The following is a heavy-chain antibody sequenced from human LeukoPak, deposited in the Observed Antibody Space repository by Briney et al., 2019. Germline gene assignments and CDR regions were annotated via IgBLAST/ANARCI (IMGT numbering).Heavy chain of an antibody. V-gene: IGHV3-11*01. Sequence: GGSLRLSCAASGFTFSDYYMSWIRQAPGKGLEWVSYISSSGSTIYYADSVKGRFTISRDNAKNSLYLQMNSLRAEDTAVYYCARARSYYDSSWRGAFDIWGQGTMVTVSS. J-gene: IGHJ3*02. D-gene: IGHD3-22*01. CDR2: ISSSGSTI. CDR3: ARARSYYDSSWRGAFDI. CDR1: GFTFSDYY.